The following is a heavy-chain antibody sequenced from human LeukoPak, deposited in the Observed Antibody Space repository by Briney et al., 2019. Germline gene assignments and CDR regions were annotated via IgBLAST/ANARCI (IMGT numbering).Heavy chain of an antibody. CDR1: GFTFSNYA. V-gene: IGHV3-30*04. Sequence: PGGSLRLSCAASGFTFSNYAMHWVRQAPGKGLEWVAVISYDGSNKYYADFVKGRFTISRDNSKNTLYLQMNSLRAEDTAVYYCAKGPFDYWGQGTLVTVSS. J-gene: IGHJ4*02. CDR3: AKGPFDY. CDR2: ISYDGSNK.